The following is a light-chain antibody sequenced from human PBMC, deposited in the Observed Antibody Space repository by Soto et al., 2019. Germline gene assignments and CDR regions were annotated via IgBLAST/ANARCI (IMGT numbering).Light chain of an antibody. Sequence: QAVVTQEPSLTVSPGETVTLTCSSSTGAVASGHYTYWFQQKPGQAPRTLIYDTSNKHSWTPARFSGSLLGDKAALTLSGAQPEDEAEYYCLLSYSATYVFGTGTKLTVL. CDR3: LLSYSATYV. J-gene: IGLJ1*01. V-gene: IGLV7-46*01. CDR1: TGAVASGHY. CDR2: DTS.